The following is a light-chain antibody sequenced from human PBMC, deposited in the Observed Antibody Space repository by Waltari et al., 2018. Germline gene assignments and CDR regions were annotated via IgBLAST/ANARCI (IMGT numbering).Light chain of an antibody. CDR2: GAS. J-gene: IGKJ5*01. CDR1: QSVSSN. CDR3: HQYNNWPPIT. V-gene: IGKV3-15*01. Sequence: EIVLTQSPATLSVSPGERATLSCRASQSVSSNLAWYHQKPGQPPRLLISGASTRAAGIPARFSGSGSSTEFTLTISSLQSEDFAVYYCHQYNNWPPITFGQGTRLEIK.